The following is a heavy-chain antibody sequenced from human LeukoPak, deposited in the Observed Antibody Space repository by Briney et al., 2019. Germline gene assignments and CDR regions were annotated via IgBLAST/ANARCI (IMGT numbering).Heavy chain of an antibody. D-gene: IGHD6-13*01. CDR1: GYTFTGYY. CDR3: ASKIAAAYDAFDI. J-gene: IGHJ3*02. V-gene: IGHV1-2*06. CDR2: INPNSGGT. Sequence: ASVKVSCKASGYTFTGYYMHWVRQAPGQGLEWMGRINPNSGGTNYAQKFQGRVTMTRDTSISTAYMELSRLRSDDTAVCYCASKIAAAYDAFDIWGQGTMVTVSS.